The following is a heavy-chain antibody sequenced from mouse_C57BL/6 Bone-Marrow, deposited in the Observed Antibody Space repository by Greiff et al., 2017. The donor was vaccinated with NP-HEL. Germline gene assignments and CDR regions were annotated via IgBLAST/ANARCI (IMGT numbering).Heavy chain of an antibody. J-gene: IGHJ1*03. V-gene: IGHV6-6*01. CDR2: IRNTANNHAS. CDR3: TRRTTVVARYFDV. Sequence: EVQLQESGGGLVQPGGSMKLSCAASGFTFSDAWMDWVRQSPEKGLEWVAEIRNTANNHASYYAESVKGRFTISRDDSKSSVYLQMNSLRAEDTGSYYCTRRTTVVARYFDVWGTGTTVTVSS. D-gene: IGHD1-1*01. CDR1: GFTFSDAW.